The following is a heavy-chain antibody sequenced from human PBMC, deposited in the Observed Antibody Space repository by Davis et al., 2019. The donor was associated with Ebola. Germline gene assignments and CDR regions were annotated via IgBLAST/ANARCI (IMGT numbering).Heavy chain of an antibody. CDR1: GGSFSGYY. V-gene: IGHV4-34*01. CDR2: INHSGST. Sequence: SETLSLTCAVYGGSFSGYYWSWIRQPPGKGLEWIGEINHSGSTYYNPSLKSRVTISVDTSKNQFSLKLSSVTAADTAVYYCARVHCSSTSCYRRYYYYGMDVWGQGTTVTVSS. CDR3: ARVHCSSTSCYRRYYYYGMDV. J-gene: IGHJ6*02. D-gene: IGHD2-2*02.